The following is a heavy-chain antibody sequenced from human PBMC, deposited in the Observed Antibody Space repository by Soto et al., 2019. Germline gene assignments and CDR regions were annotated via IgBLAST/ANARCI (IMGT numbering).Heavy chain of an antibody. CDR3: AREDDILTGVDY. V-gene: IGHV4-59*12. CDR2: INYSGST. J-gene: IGHJ4*02. CDR1: GGSISYYY. D-gene: IGHD3-9*01. Sequence: QVQLQESGPGLVKPSETLSLTCTVSGGSISYYYWSWIRQPPGKGLGWIGYINYSGSTNYNPSHKSRVSISMATTKNHFSLKLSSVSAADTAVYYCAREDDILTGVDYWGQGTLVTVSS.